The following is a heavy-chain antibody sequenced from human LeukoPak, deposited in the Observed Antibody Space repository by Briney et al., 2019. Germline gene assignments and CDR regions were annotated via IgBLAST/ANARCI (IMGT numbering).Heavy chain of an antibody. Sequence: TQTLSLTCTVSGGSISSGGYYWSWIRQHPGKGLEWIGYIYYSGSTYYNPSLKSRVTISVDTSKNQFSLKLSSVTAADTAVYYCARGDYGDYETSWFDPWGQGTLVTVSS. CDR1: GGSISSGGYY. CDR3: ARGDYGDYETSWFDP. J-gene: IGHJ5*02. V-gene: IGHV4-31*03. CDR2: IYYSGST. D-gene: IGHD4-17*01.